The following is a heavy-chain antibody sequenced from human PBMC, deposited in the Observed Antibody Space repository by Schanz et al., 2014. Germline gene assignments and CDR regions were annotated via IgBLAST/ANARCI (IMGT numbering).Heavy chain of an antibody. Sequence: EVQLVESGGGLVKPGGSLRLSCAASRFTFSNYAMSWVRQAPGKGLECVSGISGGGGSAYYADSVKGRFTISRDNSKNTLYLQMSSLRAEDTAVYYCAKVWGSDYFYPFDYWGQGTLVTVSS. D-gene: IGHD3-22*01. J-gene: IGHJ4*02. CDR3: AKVWGSDYFYPFDY. V-gene: IGHV3-23*04. CDR1: RFTFSNYA. CDR2: ISGGGGSA.